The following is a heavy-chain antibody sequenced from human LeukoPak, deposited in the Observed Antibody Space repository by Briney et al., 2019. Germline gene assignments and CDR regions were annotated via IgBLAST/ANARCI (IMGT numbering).Heavy chain of an antibody. Sequence: PSETLSLTCTVSSGSINSHYWSWVRQPPGKGLEWLGYIFHTGSTNYNPSLKSRVTISLDTSKNQLSLKLNSVTAADTAVYYCASQGYYDSSPFDPWGQGTLVTVSS. CDR1: SGSINSHY. V-gene: IGHV4-59*08. D-gene: IGHD3-22*01. CDR2: IFHTGST. J-gene: IGHJ5*02. CDR3: ASQGYYDSSPFDP.